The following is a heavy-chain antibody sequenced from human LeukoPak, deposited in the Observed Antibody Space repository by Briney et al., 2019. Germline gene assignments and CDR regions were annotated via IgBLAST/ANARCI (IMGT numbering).Heavy chain of an antibody. D-gene: IGHD2-15*01. CDR3: ARDCVVAATGGWFDP. CDR2: ISSSSYI. V-gene: IGHV3-21*01. J-gene: IGHJ5*02. Sequence: PGGSLRLFCAASGFTFSSYSMNWVRHAPGKGLEWVSSISSSSYIYYADSVKGRFTISRDNAKNSLYLQMNSLRAEDTAVYYCARDCVVAATGGWFDPWGQGTLVTVSS. CDR1: GFTFSSYS.